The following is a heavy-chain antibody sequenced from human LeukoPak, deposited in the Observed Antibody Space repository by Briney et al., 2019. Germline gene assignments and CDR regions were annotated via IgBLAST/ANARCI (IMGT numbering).Heavy chain of an antibody. J-gene: IGHJ4*02. CDR3: ARERQLRSLDY. V-gene: IGHV3-23*01. Sequence: GGSLRLSCAASGFTFSNYAMSWVRQAPGKGLQWVSGISGGGAGIYYTDSVKGRFTISRDNSKDTLYLQMNSLRAEDTAVYYCARERQLRSLDYWGQGTLVTVPS. CDR1: GFTFSNYA. D-gene: IGHD6-13*01. CDR2: ISGGGAGI.